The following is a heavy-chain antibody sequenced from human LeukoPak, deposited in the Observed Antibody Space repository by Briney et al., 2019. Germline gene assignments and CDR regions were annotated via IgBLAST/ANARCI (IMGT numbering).Heavy chain of an antibody. CDR2: ISYDGSNK. CDR1: GFTFSNYG. J-gene: IGHJ4*02. CDR3: AKDNVAAAGRYFDY. V-gene: IGHV3-30*18. Sequence: PGRSLRLSCAASGFTFSNYGMHWVRQAPGKGLEWVALISYDGSNKYFADSVKGRFTISRDTSKNTLYLQMHSLRAEDTAVYYCAKDNVAAAGRYFDYWGQGTLVTVSS. D-gene: IGHD6-13*01.